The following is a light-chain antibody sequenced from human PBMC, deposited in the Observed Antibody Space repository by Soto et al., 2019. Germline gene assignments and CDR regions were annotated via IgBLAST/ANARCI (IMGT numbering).Light chain of an antibody. CDR3: QQFNNSPLT. Sequence: EIVLTQSPGTLSLSPGERATLSCTASQSLRNNHVAWYQQRPGQTPRLLIHSASSTATGIPDRFSGSGSGTDFTLTISGLEPEDFAVYYCQQFNNSPLTFGGGTKVEIK. CDR2: SAS. V-gene: IGKV3-20*01. J-gene: IGKJ4*01. CDR1: QSLRNNH.